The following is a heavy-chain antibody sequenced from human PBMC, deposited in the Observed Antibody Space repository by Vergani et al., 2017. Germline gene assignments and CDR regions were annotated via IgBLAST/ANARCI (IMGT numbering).Heavy chain of an antibody. J-gene: IGHJ4*02. D-gene: IGHD3-10*01. V-gene: IGHV7-4-1*02. CDR3: ARGVLLWFGELVGSFDY. CDR1: GYPFPSSA. Sequence: QVQLVQSGSELKKPGASVKVSCKASGYPFPSSAMNWVRQAPGQGLEWMGWINTNTGNPTYAQGFTGRFVFSLDTSVSTAYLQISSLKAEDTAVYYCARGVLLWFGELVGSFDYWGQGTLVTVSS. CDR2: INTNTGNP.